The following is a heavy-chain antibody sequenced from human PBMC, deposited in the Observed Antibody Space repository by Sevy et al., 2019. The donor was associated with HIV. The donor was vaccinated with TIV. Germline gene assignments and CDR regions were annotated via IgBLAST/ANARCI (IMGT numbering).Heavy chain of an antibody. CDR2: INPSSGGT. CDR3: ARQVDNWFDP. D-gene: IGHD2-15*01. Sequence: SVKVSCETSGYTFTYYYIHWVRQAPGQGLEWMGWINPSSGGTQYAQKVHGRVSVTSDTSRRTSYMELRRLRSDDTALYYCARQVDNWFDPWGQGTPVTVSS. CDR1: GYTFTYYY. V-gene: IGHV1-2*02. J-gene: IGHJ5*02.